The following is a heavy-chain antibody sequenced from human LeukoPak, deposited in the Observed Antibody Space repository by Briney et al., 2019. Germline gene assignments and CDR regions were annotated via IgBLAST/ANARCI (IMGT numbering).Heavy chain of an antibody. V-gene: IGHV3-74*01. CDR2: NKTHGRIT. D-gene: IGHD2-21*02. Sequence: GGCLRLSYAFSPHTFSTYWKCWVSQHQAKALASVSCNKTHGRITASAGSVKGRFAISKDNAKNTLYMDMNSLRADEMAVYYCARDGDAPMTDFDYWGQGTLVTVSS. J-gene: IGHJ4*02. CDR1: PHTFSTYW. CDR3: ARDGDAPMTDFDY.